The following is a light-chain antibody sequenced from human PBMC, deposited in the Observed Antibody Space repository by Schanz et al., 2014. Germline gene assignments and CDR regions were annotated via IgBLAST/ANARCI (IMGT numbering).Light chain of an antibody. CDR1: QSVSSN. Sequence: EIVMTQSPATLSVSPGERATLSCRASQSVSSNLAWYQQKPGQAPRLLIYGASTRATGIPARFSGSGSGTEFTLTLSSLEPEDSAVYYCQQRSIWPLTFGGGTKVEIK. CDR3: QQRSIWPLT. J-gene: IGKJ4*01. CDR2: GAS. V-gene: IGKV3-15*01.